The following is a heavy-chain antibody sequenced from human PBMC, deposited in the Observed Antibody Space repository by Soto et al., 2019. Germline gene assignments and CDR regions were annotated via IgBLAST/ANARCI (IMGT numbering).Heavy chain of an antibody. CDR1: GGSTSSSSYY. CDR3: ARGGEYSSGWYPGRAAYYYGMDV. CDR2: IYYSGST. Sequence: SETLSLTCTVSGGSTSSSSYYWGWIRQPPGKGLEWIGSIYYSGSTYYNQSLKSRVTISVDTSKNQFSLKLSSVTAADTAVYYCARGGEYSSGWYPGRAAYYYGMDVWGQGTTVT. J-gene: IGHJ6*02. V-gene: IGHV4-39*01. D-gene: IGHD6-19*01.